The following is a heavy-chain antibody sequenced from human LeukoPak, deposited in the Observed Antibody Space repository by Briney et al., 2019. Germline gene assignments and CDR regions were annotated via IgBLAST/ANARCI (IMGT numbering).Heavy chain of an antibody. V-gene: IGHV3-30*18. D-gene: IGHD2-2*01. CDR2: VTYDGSKA. CDR3: AKDQRTMTRRMDV. CDR1: GFTFSSYG. J-gene: IGHJ6*02. Sequence: PGGSLRLSCAASGFTFSSYGMHWVRQAPGKGLEWLGVVTYDGSKAFYADSVKGRLTISRDNSKNTLYLQMNTLRVEDRAVYFCAKDQRTMTRRMDVWGQGIAVIVSS.